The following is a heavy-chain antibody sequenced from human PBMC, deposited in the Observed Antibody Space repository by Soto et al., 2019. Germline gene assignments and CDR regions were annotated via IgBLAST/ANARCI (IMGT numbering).Heavy chain of an antibody. J-gene: IGHJ4*02. CDR2: MYSGGSI. Sequence: EVQLVESGGGLVQPGGSLRLSCAASGLTVSSNHMSWVRQAPGKGLGWVSIMYSGGSIYYADSVKGGFTISRDNSKNTLYLQMSSLRAEDTAVYYCAGGKTVPGLFDYWGQGTLVTVSS. CDR3: AGGKTVPGLFDY. CDR1: GLTVSSNH. V-gene: IGHV3-66*01. D-gene: IGHD6-19*01.